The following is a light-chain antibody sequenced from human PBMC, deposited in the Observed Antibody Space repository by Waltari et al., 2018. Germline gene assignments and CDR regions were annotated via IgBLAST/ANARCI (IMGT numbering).Light chain of an antibody. CDR2: EAS. CDR1: ESISSR. J-gene: IGKJ4*01. CDR3: QHSYSYPLT. Sequence: DIQMTQSPSTLSASVGDRVTITCRASESISSRLAWYQQKPGKPPKLLIYEASSLETGVPSRFSGSGSGTEFTLTISSLQPDDFATYYCQHSYSYPLTFGGGTRVEIK. V-gene: IGKV1-5*03.